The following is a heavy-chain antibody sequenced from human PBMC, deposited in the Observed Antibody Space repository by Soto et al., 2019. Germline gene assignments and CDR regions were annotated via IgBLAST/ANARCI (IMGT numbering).Heavy chain of an antibody. CDR2: INHSGST. Sequence: SLTCAVYGGSFSGYYWSWIRQPPGKGLEWIGEINHSGSTNYNPSLKSRVTISVDTSKNQFSLKLSSVTAADTAVYYCARGRRMGLAAGMDVWGQGTTVTVSS. D-gene: IGHD2-8*01. CDR3: ARGRRMGLAAGMDV. J-gene: IGHJ6*02. V-gene: IGHV4-34*01. CDR1: GGSFSGYY.